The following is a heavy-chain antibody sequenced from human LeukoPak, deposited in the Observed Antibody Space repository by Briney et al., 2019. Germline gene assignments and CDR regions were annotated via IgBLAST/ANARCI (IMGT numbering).Heavy chain of an antibody. V-gene: IGHV4-34*01. CDR2: INHSGST. CDR3: ARLCCGRAGPTGLPLDY. CDR1: GGSFSGCY. J-gene: IGHJ4*02. D-gene: IGHD1-1*01. Sequence: SETLSLTCAVYGGSFSGCYWSWIRQPPGKGLEWIGEINHSGSTNYNPSLKSRVTISVDTSKNQFSLKLSSVTAADTAVYYCARLCCGRAGPTGLPLDYWGQGTLVTVSS.